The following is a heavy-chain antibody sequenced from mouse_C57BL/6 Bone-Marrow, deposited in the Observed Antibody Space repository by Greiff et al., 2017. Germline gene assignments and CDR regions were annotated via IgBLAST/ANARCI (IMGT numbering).Heavy chain of an antibody. CDR1: GYTFTNYW. J-gene: IGHJ2*01. D-gene: IGHD1-1*01. Sequence: VQLVESGAELVRPGPSVKMSCKASGYTFTNYWIGWAKQRPGHGLEWIGDIYPGGGYTNYNEKFKGKATLTADKSSSTAYMQFSSLTSEDSAIYYCARRGITTVVFDYWGQGTTLTVSS. V-gene: IGHV1-63*01. CDR2: IYPGGGYT. CDR3: ARRGITTVVFDY.